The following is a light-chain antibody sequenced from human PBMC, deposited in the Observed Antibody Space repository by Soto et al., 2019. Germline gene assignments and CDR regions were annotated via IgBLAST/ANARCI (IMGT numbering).Light chain of an antibody. V-gene: IGKV1-9*01. J-gene: IGKJ1*01. CDR2: AAS. Sequence: DIQFTRSPSFLSASVGDRVTITCRASQGISSYLAWYQQKPGKAPKLLIYAASTLQSGVPLRFSGRGSGTSFTLTISSLQPEDFATYYCQQYNSYWTFGQGTKVDI. CDR1: QGISSY. CDR3: QQYNSYWT.